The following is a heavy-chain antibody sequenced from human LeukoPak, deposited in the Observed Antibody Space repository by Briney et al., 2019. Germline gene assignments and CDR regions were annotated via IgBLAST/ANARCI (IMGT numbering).Heavy chain of an antibody. J-gene: IGHJ4*02. CDR1: GFTFSSYS. V-gene: IGHV3-21*01. CDR3: ARVSGWYYFDY. CDR2: ISSSSSYI. Sequence: GGSLRLSCAASGFTFSSYSMNWVRQAPGKGLEWVSSISSSSSYIYYADSVKGRFTISRDNAKNSLYLQMNSLRAEDTAVYYCARVSGWYYFDYWGQGTLVTVSS. D-gene: IGHD6-19*01.